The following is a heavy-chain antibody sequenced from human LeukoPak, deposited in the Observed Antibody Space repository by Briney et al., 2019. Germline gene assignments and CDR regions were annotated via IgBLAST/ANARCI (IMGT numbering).Heavy chain of an antibody. D-gene: IGHD3-22*01. J-gene: IGHJ4*02. CDR1: GFTFSSYA. Sequence: GGSLRLSCAASGFTFSSYAMSWVRQAPGKGLEWVSSISSSSSYIYYADSVKGRFTVSRDNAKNSLYLQMNSLRAEDTAVYYCARDRRITYYYDSSGPLDYWGQGTLVTVSS. CDR2: ISSSSSYI. CDR3: ARDRRITYYYDSSGPLDY. V-gene: IGHV3-21*01.